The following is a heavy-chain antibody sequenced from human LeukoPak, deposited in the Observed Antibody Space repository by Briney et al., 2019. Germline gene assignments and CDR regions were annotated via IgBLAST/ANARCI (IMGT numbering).Heavy chain of an antibody. J-gene: IGHJ3*02. CDR1: SDFLRRYY. V-gene: IGHV4-59*07. CDR2: IHYSGSP. Sequence: PSDTQSLTCTVSSDFLRRYYWSWIRHPPGKGREWIGYIHYSGSPNYHPPLSSRVTISVDTSKSQFSLKLSSVTSAVTAVDYWARCAGNGDFDIWGQGTMVTVSS. D-gene: IGHD4-23*01. CDR3: ARCAGNGDFDI.